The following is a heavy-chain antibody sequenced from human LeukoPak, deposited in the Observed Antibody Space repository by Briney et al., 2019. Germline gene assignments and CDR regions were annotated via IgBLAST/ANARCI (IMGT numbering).Heavy chain of an antibody. V-gene: IGHV1-69*13. CDR1: GYTFTSYG. CDR2: IIPIFGTA. D-gene: IGHD3-22*01. J-gene: IGHJ4*02. CDR3: ARDDLYYDSSGYYRAYDY. Sequence: SVKVSCKASGYTFTSYGISWVRQAPGQGLEWMGGIIPIFGTANYAQKFQGRVTITADESTSTAYMELSSLRSEDTAVYYCARDDLYYDSSGYYRAYDYWGQGTLVTVSS.